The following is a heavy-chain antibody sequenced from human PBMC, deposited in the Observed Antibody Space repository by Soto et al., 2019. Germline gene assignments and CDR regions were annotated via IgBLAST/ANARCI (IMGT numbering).Heavy chain of an antibody. CDR1: GYTFTSYA. CDR3: AREDSSGPRAPLDY. D-gene: IGHD6-19*01. V-gene: IGHV1-3*01. Sequence: GASVKVSCKASGYTFTSYAMHWVRPAPGQRLEWMGWINAGNGNTKYSQKFQGRVTITRDTSASTAYMELSSLRSEDTAVYYCAREDSSGPRAPLDYWGQGTLVTSPQ. CDR2: INAGNGNT. J-gene: IGHJ4*02.